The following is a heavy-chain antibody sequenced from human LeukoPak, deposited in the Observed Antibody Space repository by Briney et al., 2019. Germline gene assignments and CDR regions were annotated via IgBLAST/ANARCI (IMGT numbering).Heavy chain of an antibody. Sequence: SETLSLTCAVYGGSFSGYYWSWIRQPPGKGLEWIGEINHSGSTNYNPSLKSRVTISVDTSKNQFSLKLSSVTAADTAVYYCARVSAIFGVVIVDYWGQGTLVTVSS. CDR1: GGSFSGYY. CDR2: INHSGST. V-gene: IGHV4-34*01. J-gene: IGHJ4*02. CDR3: ARVSAIFGVVIVDY. D-gene: IGHD3-3*01.